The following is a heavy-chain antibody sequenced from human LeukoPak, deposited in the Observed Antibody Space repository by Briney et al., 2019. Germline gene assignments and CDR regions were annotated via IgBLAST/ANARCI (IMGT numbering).Heavy chain of an antibody. CDR2: IYYSGST. J-gene: IGHJ5*02. CDR3: ARGRMATAENWFDP. Sequence: PSETLSLTCTVSSGSISNYYWNWIRQPPGKGLEWIRFIYYSGSTNYNPSLKSRVTISVDTSKNQFFLKLSSVTAADTAVYYCARGRMATAENWFDPWGQGTLVTVSS. CDR1: SGSISNYY. V-gene: IGHV4-59*01. D-gene: IGHD5-24*01.